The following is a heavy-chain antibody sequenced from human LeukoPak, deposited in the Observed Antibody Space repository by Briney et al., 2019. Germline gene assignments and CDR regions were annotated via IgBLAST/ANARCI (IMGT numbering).Heavy chain of an antibody. CDR1: GLTVSSRY. CDR3: ARGESSDCTCIDY. Sequence: PGGSLRLSCAASGLTVSSRYMSWVRKAPGKGLEWVSVIHGDGSTYYADSVKGRFTISRDNAKNTLYLQMNSLRAEDTAVYYCARGESSDCTCIDYWGQGTLVSVSS. V-gene: IGHV3-53*01. CDR2: IHGDGST. D-gene: IGHD2-21*02. J-gene: IGHJ4*02.